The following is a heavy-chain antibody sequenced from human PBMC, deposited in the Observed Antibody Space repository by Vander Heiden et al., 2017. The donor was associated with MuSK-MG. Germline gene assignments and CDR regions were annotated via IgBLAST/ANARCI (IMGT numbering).Heavy chain of an antibody. CDR2: IRWSSNII. V-gene: IGHV3-9*01. D-gene: IGHD1-26*01. J-gene: IGHJ3*02. Sequence: EVQLVESGGGLVQPGRFLMLPCVASGFPFDEYAMHWVRQPPGKGLEWVSGIRWSSNIIDYADSVKGRFTISRDDAKNSLYLQMNSLRAEDTALYFCAKGRYSGTYRQAFDIWGQGTMVTVSS. CDR1: GFPFDEYA. CDR3: AKGRYSGTYRQAFDI.